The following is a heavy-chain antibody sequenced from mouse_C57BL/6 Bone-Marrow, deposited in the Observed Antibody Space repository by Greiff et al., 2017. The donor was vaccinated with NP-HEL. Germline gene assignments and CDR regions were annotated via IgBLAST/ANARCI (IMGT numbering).Heavy chain of an antibody. V-gene: IGHV1-59*01. CDR3: ASSRY. Sequence: VQLQQSGAELVRPGTSVKLSCKASGYTFTSYWMHWVKQRPGQGLEWIGVIDPSDSYTNYNQKFKGKATLTVDTSSSTAYMQLSSLTSEDSAVYYCASSRYWGQGTTLTVSS. CDR1: GYTFTSYW. CDR2: IDPSDSYT. J-gene: IGHJ2*01.